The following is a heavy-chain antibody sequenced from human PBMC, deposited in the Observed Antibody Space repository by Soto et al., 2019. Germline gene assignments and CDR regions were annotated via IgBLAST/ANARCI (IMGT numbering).Heavy chain of an antibody. V-gene: IGHV3-11*01. D-gene: IGHD3-10*01. CDR3: VRRDFGEYADAFDI. J-gene: IGHJ3*02. CDR2: ISNSSRTR. CDR1: GFIFGDYY. Sequence: GGSLRLSCAASGFIFGDYYMTWIRQAPGKGLDWVSYISNSSRTRYYADSVKGRFTISRDNADNLLYLEMNSLRAEDTAVYYCVRRDFGEYADAFDIWGRGTMVTVSS.